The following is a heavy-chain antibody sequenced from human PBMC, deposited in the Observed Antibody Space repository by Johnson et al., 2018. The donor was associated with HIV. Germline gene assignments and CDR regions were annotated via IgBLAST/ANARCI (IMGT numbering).Heavy chain of an antibody. CDR1: GFTFTSYT. D-gene: IGHD2-2*01. CDR2: ISSDGTNK. J-gene: IGHJ3*02. CDR3: ARDRCSSTTCLDAFDI. Sequence: QVQLVESGGGVVQPGRSLRLSCAASGFTFTSYTIHWVRQAPGKGLEWVALISSDGTNKYYADSVKDRFTISRDNSKNTLYVEMNSLRVEDTALYYCARDRCSSTTCLDAFDIGGQGTMVTVSS. V-gene: IGHV3-30-3*01.